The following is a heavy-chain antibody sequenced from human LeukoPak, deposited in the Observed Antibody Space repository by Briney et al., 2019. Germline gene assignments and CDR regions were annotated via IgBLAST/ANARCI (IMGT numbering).Heavy chain of an antibody. V-gene: IGHV4-38-2*01. CDR1: GYSISSGYY. D-gene: IGHD1-26*01. J-gene: IGHJ3*02. Sequence: SETLSLTCAVSGYSISSGYYWGWIRQPPGKGLEWIGSIYHSGSTYYNPSLKSRVTISVDTSKNQFSLKLSSVTAADTAVYYCARHVPELPMSAFDIWGQGTMVTVSS. CDR2: IYHSGST. CDR3: ARHVPELPMSAFDI.